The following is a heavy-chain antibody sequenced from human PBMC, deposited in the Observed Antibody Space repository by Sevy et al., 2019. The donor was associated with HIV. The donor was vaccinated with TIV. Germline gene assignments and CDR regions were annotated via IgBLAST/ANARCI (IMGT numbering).Heavy chain of an antibody. CDR2: IYPGDSDT. J-gene: IGHJ6*02. CDR1: GYRFTDYW. D-gene: IGHD1-1*01. V-gene: IGHV5-51*01. CDR3: ARGARGTLPSYYYYPMDV. Sequence: GESLKISCKASGYRFTDYWIGWVRQMPGKGLEWMGIIYPGDSDTTYSPSFQGQVTISVDKSINTAYLPWSSLKASDTAIFYCARGARGTLPSYYYYPMDVWGQGTTVTVSS.